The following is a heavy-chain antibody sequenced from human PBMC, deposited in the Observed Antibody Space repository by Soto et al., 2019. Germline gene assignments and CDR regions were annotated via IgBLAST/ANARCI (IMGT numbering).Heavy chain of an antibody. D-gene: IGHD3-3*01. V-gene: IGHV1-69*13. J-gene: IGHJ6*02. CDR2: IIPIFGTA. CDR1: GGTFSSYA. Sequence: SVKVSCKASGGTFSSYASSWVRQAPGQGLEWMGGIIPIFGTANYAQKFQGRVTITADESTSTAYMELSSLRSEDTAVYYCARAQNTYYDFWSGEYYGMDVWGQGTTVTVSS. CDR3: ARAQNTYYDFWSGEYYGMDV.